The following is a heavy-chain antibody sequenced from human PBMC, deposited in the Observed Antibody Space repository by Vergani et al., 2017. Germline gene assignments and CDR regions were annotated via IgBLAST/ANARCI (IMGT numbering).Heavy chain of an antibody. CDR2: ISSSSSYI. Sequence: EVQLVESGGGLVKPGGSLRLSCAASGFTFSSYSMNWVRQAPGKGLEWVSSISSSSSYIYYADSVKGRFTISRDNAKNSLYLQMNSLRAEDTAVYYCAGGSYYDILTGNYYYGMDVWGQGTTVTVSS. V-gene: IGHV3-21*01. D-gene: IGHD3-9*01. J-gene: IGHJ6*02. CDR3: AGGSYYDILTGNYYYGMDV. CDR1: GFTFSSYS.